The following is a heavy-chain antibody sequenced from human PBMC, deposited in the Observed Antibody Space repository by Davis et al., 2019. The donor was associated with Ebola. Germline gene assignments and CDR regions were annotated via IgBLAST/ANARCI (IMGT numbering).Heavy chain of an antibody. J-gene: IGHJ4*02. CDR1: GFTFSSYW. V-gene: IGHV3-7*01. Sequence: GESLKISCAASGFTFSSYWMSWVRQAPGKGLEWVANIKQDGSEKYYVDSVKGRFTISRDNAKNSLYLQMNSLRAEDTAVYYCARELFRGVHYFDYWGQGTLVTVSS. CDR3: ARELFRGVHYFDY. D-gene: IGHD1-1*01. CDR2: IKQDGSEK.